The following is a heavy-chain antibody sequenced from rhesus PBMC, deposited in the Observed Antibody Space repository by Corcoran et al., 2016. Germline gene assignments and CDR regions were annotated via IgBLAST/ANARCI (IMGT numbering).Heavy chain of an antibody. CDR1: GYSISSGYY. J-gene: IGHJ4*01. V-gene: IGHV4S14*01. D-gene: IGHD2-39*02. CDR2: FYGRGGDN. CDR3: ASGCSGGVCLFA. Sequence: QVQLQESGPGLVKPSETLSLTCAVSGYSISSGYYWGWLCQPPGKGLEWLEWIGKFYGRGGDNYLNPSHKRRVSLSVETSRNQFSLKLSSVTAADTAVYYCASGCSGGVCLFAWGQGVLVTVSS.